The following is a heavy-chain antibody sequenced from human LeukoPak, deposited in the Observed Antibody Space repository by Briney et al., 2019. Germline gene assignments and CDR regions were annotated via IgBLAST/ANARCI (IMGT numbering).Heavy chain of an antibody. J-gene: IGHJ4*02. CDR2: IYYSGST. D-gene: IGHD6-19*01. Sequence: SETLSLTCTVSGGSISTYYWSWIRQPPGKGLEWIGYIYYSGSTNYNPSLKSRVTISVDTSKNQFSLKLSSVTAADTAVYYCARWYSSGWAFDYWGQGTLVTVSS. CDR1: GGSISTYY. V-gene: IGHV4-59*08. CDR3: ARWYSSGWAFDY.